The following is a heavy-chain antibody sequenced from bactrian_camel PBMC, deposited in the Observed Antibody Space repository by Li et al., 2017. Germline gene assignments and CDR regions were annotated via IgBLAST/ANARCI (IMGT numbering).Heavy chain of an antibody. CDR2: TNDDGSDK. Sequence: HVQLVESGGGSVQAGGSLRLSCAASGYTIIGYCMGWFRQAPGKGLEWVSSTNDDGSDKFYADSVNGRFTISRDNTRNTLYLQMNSLKTEDTAMYYCLTGATTWIEPTYKPRSQGTQVTVS. D-gene: IGHD4*01. V-gene: IGHV3S14*01. CDR1: GYTIIGYC. J-gene: IGHJ4*01.